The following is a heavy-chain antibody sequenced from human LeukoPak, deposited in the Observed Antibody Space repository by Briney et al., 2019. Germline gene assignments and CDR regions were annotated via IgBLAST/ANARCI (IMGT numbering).Heavy chain of an antibody. CDR2: IKQDGSEK. CDR1: GFTFSSYW. D-gene: IGHD2-15*01. CDR3: ARDLSTGYCSGGRCYVFDY. J-gene: IGHJ4*02. V-gene: IGHV3-7*01. Sequence: GGSLRLSCAASGFTFSSYWMSWVRQAPGKGLEWVANIKQDGSEKYYVDSVKGRFTISRDNAKNSLYLQMNSLRAEDTAVYYCARDLSTGYCSGGRCYVFDYWGQGTLVTVSS.